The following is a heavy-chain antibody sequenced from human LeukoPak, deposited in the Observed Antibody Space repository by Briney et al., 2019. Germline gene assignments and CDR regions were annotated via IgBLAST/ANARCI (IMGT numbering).Heavy chain of an antibody. J-gene: IGHJ3*02. D-gene: IGHD3-16*01. V-gene: IGHV4-30-2*01. CDR3: ARSVTRHKKNDAFDI. CDR2: IYHSGST. CDR1: GGSISSGGYS. Sequence: PSETLSLTCAVSGGSISSGGYSWSWIRQPPGKGLEWIGYIYHSGSTYYNPSLKSRVTISVDRSKNQFSLKLSSVTAADTAVYYCARSVTRHKKNDAFDIWGQGTMVTVSS.